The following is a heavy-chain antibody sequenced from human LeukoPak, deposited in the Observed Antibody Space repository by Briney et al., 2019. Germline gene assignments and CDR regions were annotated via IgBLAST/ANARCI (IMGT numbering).Heavy chain of an antibody. Sequence: PGGSLRLSCAASGFTFSSYSMNWVRQAPGKGLEWVSYISSSGSTIYYADSVKGRFTISRDNAKNSLYLQMNSLRAEDTAVYYCARGGHYDSSGYSFDYWGQGTLVTVSS. D-gene: IGHD3-22*01. J-gene: IGHJ4*02. V-gene: IGHV3-48*04. CDR2: ISSSGSTI. CDR1: GFTFSSYS. CDR3: ARGGHYDSSGYSFDY.